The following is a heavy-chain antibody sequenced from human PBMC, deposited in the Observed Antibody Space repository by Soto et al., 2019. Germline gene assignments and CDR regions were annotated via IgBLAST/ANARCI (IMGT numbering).Heavy chain of an antibody. CDR3: ARQADSYGMDV. V-gene: IGHV2-70*04. CDR2: IDWDDDK. CDR1: GFSLSTSGMR. Sequence: GSGLTLVNPTQTLTLTCTFSGFSLSTSGMRVSWIRQPPGKALEWLARIDWDDDKFYSTSLKTRLTISKDTSKNQVVLTMTNMDPVDTATYYCARQADSYGMDVWGQGTTVTVSS. J-gene: IGHJ6*02.